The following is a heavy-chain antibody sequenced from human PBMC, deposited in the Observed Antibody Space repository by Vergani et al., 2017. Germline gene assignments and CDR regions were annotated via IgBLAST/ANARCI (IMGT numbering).Heavy chain of an antibody. V-gene: IGHV1-69*01. CDR1: GGTFSRYA. J-gene: IGHJ6*03. D-gene: IGHD3-22*01. CDR3: ARGRXNESSGYPRGDYYYYMDV. CDR2: NIPIFGTA. Sequence: QVQLVQSGAEVKKPGSSVKVSCKASGGTFSRYAISWVRQAPGQGLEWMGGNIPIFGTANYAQKFQGRVTITADESTSTAYMELSSLRSEDTAVCYCARGRXNESSGYPRGDYYYYMDVGSEGTAVAVSS.